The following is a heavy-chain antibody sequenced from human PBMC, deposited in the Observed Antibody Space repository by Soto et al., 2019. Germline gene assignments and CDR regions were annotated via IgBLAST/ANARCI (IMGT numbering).Heavy chain of an antibody. Sequence: ASVKVSCKASGYTFTGYYMHWVRQAPGQGLEWMGWINPNSGGTNYAQKFQGWVTMTRDTSISTAYMELSRLRSDDTAVYYCARDIGSSAYYYYYGMDVWGQGTTVTVSS. D-gene: IGHD6-13*01. J-gene: IGHJ6*02. CDR2: INPNSGGT. CDR3: ARDIGSSAYYYYYGMDV. CDR1: GYTFTGYY. V-gene: IGHV1-2*04.